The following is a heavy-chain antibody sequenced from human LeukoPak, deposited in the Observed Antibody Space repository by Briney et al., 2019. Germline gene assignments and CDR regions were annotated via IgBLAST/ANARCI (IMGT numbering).Heavy chain of an antibody. D-gene: IGHD5-24*01. CDR2: MYYSGST. CDR1: GGSINIRSYY. J-gene: IGHJ4*02. V-gene: IGHV4-39*01. CDR3: ARLRGGYNGDY. Sequence: PSETLSLTCSVTGGSINIRSYYWGWIRQPPGKGLEWIGSMYYSGSTYYNPSLKSRVTIAVDASKNHFSLELSSVTAADTALYFCARLRGGYNGDYWGQGTLVTVSS.